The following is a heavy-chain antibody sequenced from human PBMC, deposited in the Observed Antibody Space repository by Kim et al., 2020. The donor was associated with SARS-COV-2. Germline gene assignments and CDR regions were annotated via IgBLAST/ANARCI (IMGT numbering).Heavy chain of an antibody. CDR3: AKRGGYSSGWSRAEYFQH. D-gene: IGHD6-19*01. CDR1: GFTFSSYA. Sequence: GGSLRLSCAASGFTFSSYAMSWVRQAPGKGLEWVSAISGSGGSTYYADSVMGRFTISRDNSKNTLYLQMNRLRAEDTAVYYCAKRGGYSSGWSRAEYFQHWGQGTLVTVSS. V-gene: IGHV3-23*01. J-gene: IGHJ1*01. CDR2: ISGSGGST.